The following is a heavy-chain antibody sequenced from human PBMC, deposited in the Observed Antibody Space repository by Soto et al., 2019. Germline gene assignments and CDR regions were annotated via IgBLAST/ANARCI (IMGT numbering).Heavy chain of an antibody. V-gene: IGHV1-69*04. CDR2: IIPILGIA. J-gene: IGHJ3*02. Sequence: SVKVSCKASGGTFSSYTISWVRQAPGQGLEWMGRIIPILGIANYAQKFQGRVTITADKSTSTAYMELSSLRSEDTAVYYCAKDLIERPDAFDIWGQGTMVTVSS. CDR3: AKDLIERPDAFDI. D-gene: IGHD6-6*01. CDR1: GGTFSSYT.